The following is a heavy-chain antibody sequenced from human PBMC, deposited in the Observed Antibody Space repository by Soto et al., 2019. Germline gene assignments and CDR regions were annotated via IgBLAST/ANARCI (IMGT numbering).Heavy chain of an antibody. V-gene: IGHV4-34*01. CDR3: ARGPLRNTVTNYYFDY. CDR2: INHSGST. CDR1: GGSFSGYY. D-gene: IGHD4-17*01. J-gene: IGHJ4*02. Sequence: PSETLSLTCAVYGGSFSGYYWSWIRQPPGKGLEWIGEINHSGSTNYNPSLKSRVTISVDTSKNQFSLKPSSVTAADTAVYYCARGPLRNTVTNYYFDYWGQGTLVTVSS.